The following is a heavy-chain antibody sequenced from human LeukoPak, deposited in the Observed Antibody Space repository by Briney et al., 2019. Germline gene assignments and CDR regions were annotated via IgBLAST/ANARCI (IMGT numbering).Heavy chain of an antibody. D-gene: IGHD5-18*01. CDR3: ARAHGLYSYGRRYYFDY. V-gene: IGHV1-46*01. CDR1: GYTFTSCY. J-gene: IGHJ4*02. CDR2: INPSGGNT. Sequence: GASVKVSCKASGYTFTSCYMHWVRQAPGQGLEWMGIINPSGGNTSYAQKFQGRVTMTRDTSTSTVYMELSRLRSEDTAVYYCARAHGLYSYGRRYYFDYWGQGTLVTVSS.